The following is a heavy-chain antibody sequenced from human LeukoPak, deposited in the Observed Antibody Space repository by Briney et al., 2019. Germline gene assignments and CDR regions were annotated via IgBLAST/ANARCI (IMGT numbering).Heavy chain of an antibody. Sequence: GESLRISCNASGYXFTNYRICWVRQLPRNGLEWMGIIYPGDSDTRYTPSFQGPVTISADKSINTAYLQWSSLKASDTAIYYCALAVPKYFDPWGQGTLVTVSS. V-gene: IGHV5-51*01. J-gene: IGHJ5*02. CDR3: ALAVPKYFDP. D-gene: IGHD2-15*01. CDR2: IYPGDSDT. CDR1: GYXFTNYR.